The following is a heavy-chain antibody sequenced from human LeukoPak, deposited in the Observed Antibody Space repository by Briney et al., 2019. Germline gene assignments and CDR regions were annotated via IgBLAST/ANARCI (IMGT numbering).Heavy chain of an antibody. J-gene: IGHJ6*03. CDR1: GGSISSSNW. CDR3: ARSGGYYYYYMDV. CDR2: IYHSGST. V-gene: IGHV4-4*02. Sequence: SETLSLTCAVSGGSISSSNWWNWVRQPPGKGLEWIGQIYHSGSTNYNPSLKTRVTISVDKSKSQFSLKLSSVTAADTAVYYCARSGGYYYYYMDVWGKGTTVTVSS.